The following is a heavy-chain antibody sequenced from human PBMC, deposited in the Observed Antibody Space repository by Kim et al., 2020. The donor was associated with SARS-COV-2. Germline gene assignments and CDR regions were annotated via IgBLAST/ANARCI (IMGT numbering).Heavy chain of an antibody. CDR3: ARFYDVLTGYFSAFDY. Sequence: GESLKISCTGSGYSFANYWISWVRQMPGRGLEWLGRIDPSDSYTNYSPSFQGHVTISADKSINTAYLQWTSLKASDTAIYYCARFYDVLTGYFSAFDYWGQGTLVTVSS. D-gene: IGHD3-9*01. CDR2: IDPSDSYT. J-gene: IGHJ4*02. CDR1: GYSFANYW. V-gene: IGHV5-10-1*01.